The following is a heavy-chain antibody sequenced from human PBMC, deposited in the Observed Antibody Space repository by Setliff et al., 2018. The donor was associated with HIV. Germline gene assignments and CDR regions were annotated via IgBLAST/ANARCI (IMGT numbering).Heavy chain of an antibody. D-gene: IGHD3-22*01. CDR1: GYSFTDYY. CDR2: INPKSDGT. Sequence: ASVNVSCKASGYSFTDYYIHWVRQAPGQGLEWMGWINPKSDGTNYAQKFQGWITMARDTSISTAYMELSRLRSDDTAVYYCARGMDYYDTSGYYQYYFDYWGQGTLVTVSS. J-gene: IGHJ4*02. CDR3: ARGMDYYDTSGYYQYYFDY. V-gene: IGHV1-2*04.